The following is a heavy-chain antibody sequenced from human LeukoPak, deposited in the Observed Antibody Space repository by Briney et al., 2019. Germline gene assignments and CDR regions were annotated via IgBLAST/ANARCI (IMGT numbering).Heavy chain of an antibody. CDR3: ASRYYDSSGYYYSEDY. J-gene: IGHJ4*02. D-gene: IGHD3-22*01. Sequence: PGGSLRLSCAASGFTVSSNYTSWVRQAPGKGLEWVSVIYSGGSTYYADSVKGRFTISRDNSKNTLYLQMNSLRAEDTAVYYCASRYYDSSGYYYSEDYWGQGTLVTVSS. CDR1: GFTVSSNY. CDR2: IYSGGST. V-gene: IGHV3-53*01.